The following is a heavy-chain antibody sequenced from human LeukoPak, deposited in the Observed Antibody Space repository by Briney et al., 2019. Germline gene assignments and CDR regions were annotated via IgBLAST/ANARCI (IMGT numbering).Heavy chain of an antibody. V-gene: IGHV4-59*01. D-gene: IGHD2-15*01. CDR1: GGSISTYY. CDR3: ATARIKLPSSPFDY. CDR2: IYYSGST. J-gene: IGHJ4*02. Sequence: SETLSLTCTVSGGSISTYYWSWIRQPPGKGLEWIGYIYYSGSTSYNPSLKSRVTMSVDTSENQVSLKLTSVTAADTAVYYCATARIKLPSSPFDYWGQGALVTVSS.